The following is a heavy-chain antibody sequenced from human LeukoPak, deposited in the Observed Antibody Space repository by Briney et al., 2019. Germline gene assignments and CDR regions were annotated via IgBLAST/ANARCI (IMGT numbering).Heavy chain of an antibody. CDR1: GFTFSSYG. CDR2: IWYDGSNK. CDR3: AKAKSMIRGALFDY. D-gene: IGHD3-10*01. J-gene: IGHJ4*02. V-gene: IGHV3-33*06. Sequence: PSGGSLRLSCAASGFTFSSYGMHWVRQAPGKGLEWVADIWYDGSNKYYAESVKGRFTISRDNSKNTLFLQMNSLGVEDTAVYYCAKAKSMIRGALFDYWGQGTLVTVSS.